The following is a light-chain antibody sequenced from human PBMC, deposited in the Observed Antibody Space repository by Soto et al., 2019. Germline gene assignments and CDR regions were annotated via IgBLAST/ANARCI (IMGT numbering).Light chain of an antibody. CDR2: AAS. CDR1: QGISSY. V-gene: IGKV1-8*01. Sequence: IQMTTSPPSLSASVGDRVTITCRASQGISSYLAWYQQKPGKAPKLLIYAASTLQSGVPSRFSGSGSGTDFTLTISCLQSEDFATYYCQQYYSYPTFGQGTKVDIK. CDR3: QQYYSYPT. J-gene: IGKJ1*01.